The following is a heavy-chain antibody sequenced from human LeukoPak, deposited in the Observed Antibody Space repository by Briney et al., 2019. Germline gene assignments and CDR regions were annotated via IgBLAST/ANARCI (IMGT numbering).Heavy chain of an antibody. Sequence: GGSLRLSCAASGFTFSSNGMHWVRQAPGKGLEWVALIWYDGSNKFYADSVKGRFTISRDNSKNTLYLQMNSLRVEDTAIYYCARRGSYFGGFDYWGQGTLVSVPS. CDR1: GFTFSSNG. CDR3: ARRGSYFGGFDY. V-gene: IGHV3-33*01. J-gene: IGHJ4*02. D-gene: IGHD1-26*01. CDR2: IWYDGSNK.